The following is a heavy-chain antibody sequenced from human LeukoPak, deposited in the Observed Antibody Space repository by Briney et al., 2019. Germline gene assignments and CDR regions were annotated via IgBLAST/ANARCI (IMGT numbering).Heavy chain of an antibody. Sequence: KPSETLSLTCAVYGESSFSSYYWSWIRQTPGGALEWIGEINHSGYTNYNPSLKSRVTLSIDTSKNQFSLRLNSVTAADTAVYYCSRQVVGNDYWGQGTLVTVSS. D-gene: IGHD3-22*01. J-gene: IGHJ4*02. CDR3: SRQVVGNDY. CDR1: GESSFSSYY. V-gene: IGHV4-34*01. CDR2: INHSGYT.